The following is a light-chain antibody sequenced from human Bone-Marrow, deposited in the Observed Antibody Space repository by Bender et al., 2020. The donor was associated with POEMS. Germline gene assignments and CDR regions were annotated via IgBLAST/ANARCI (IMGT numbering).Light chain of an antibody. Sequence: QSALTQPASVSGSLGQSITISCTGTSSDVGTYNLVSWYQQHPGKTPKLMIYEFTQRPSGVSNRFSGSKSGNTASLTISGLQTEDEADYYCCSYAGYWVFGGGTKLTVL. CDR3: CSYAGYWV. V-gene: IGLV2-23*02. J-gene: IGLJ3*02. CDR1: SSDVGTYNL. CDR2: EFT.